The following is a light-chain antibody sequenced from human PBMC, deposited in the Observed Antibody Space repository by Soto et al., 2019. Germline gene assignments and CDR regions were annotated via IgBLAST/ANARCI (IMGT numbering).Light chain of an antibody. CDR1: QGIGNA. Sequence: QMTQSPSSPLASVGDRVTISCRASQGIGNASGWYQQKPGKPPKVLIYGASNSQSGVPPRFSGSGSGTDFTLAISSLQPEDSAPYYCPHYTNYPRPFGQ. CDR2: GAS. CDR3: PHYTNYPRP. J-gene: IGKJ1*01. V-gene: IGKV1-6*01.